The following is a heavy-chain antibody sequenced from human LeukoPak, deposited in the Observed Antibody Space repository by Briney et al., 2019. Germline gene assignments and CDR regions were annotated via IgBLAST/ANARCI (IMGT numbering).Heavy chain of an antibody. Sequence: GASVKVSCKASGYTFTSYDINWVRQATGQGLEWMGWMNPNSGNTGYAQKFQGRVTMTRNTSISTAYMELSSLRSEDTAVYYCARTFIPNPLVSRPAKAASDYWGQGTLVTVSS. V-gene: IGHV1-8*01. CDR2: MNPNSGNT. CDR1: GYTFTSYD. CDR3: ARTFIPNPLVSRPAKAASDY. D-gene: IGHD3-16*01. J-gene: IGHJ4*02.